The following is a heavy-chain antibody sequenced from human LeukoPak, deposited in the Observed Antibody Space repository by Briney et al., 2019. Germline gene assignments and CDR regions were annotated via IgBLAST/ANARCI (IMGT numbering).Heavy chain of an antibody. D-gene: IGHD2-2*01. CDR2: INSDGSST. CDR1: GFTFSSYW. Sequence: GGSLRLSCAASGFTFSSYWMHWVRQAPGKGLVWVSRINSDGSSTSYADSVKGRFTISRDNDKNTLYLQMNSLRAEDTAVYYSASYRSNYYYMDVWGKGTTVTVSS. J-gene: IGHJ6*03. CDR3: ASYRSNYYYMDV. V-gene: IGHV3-74*01.